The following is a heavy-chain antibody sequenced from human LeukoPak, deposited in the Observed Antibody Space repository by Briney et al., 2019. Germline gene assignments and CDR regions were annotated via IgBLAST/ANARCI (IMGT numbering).Heavy chain of an antibody. CDR3: ARVGAAAGLDY. Sequence: SETLSLTCTVSGGSISSYYWSWIRQPAGKGLEWIGRIYTSGSTYYNPSLKSRVTMSLDTSKNQFSLKLSSVTAADTAVYYCARVGAAAGLDYWGQGTLVTVSS. D-gene: IGHD6-13*01. CDR1: GGSISSYY. CDR2: IYTSGST. J-gene: IGHJ4*02. V-gene: IGHV4-4*07.